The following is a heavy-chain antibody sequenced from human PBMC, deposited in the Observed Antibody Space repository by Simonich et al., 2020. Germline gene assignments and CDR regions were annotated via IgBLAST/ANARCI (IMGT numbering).Heavy chain of an antibody. CDR1: GYTFTGYY. J-gene: IGHJ6*03. Sequence: QVQLVQSGAEVKKPGASVKVSCKASGYTFTGYYMHWVRQAPGQGLEWMARTNPNRGGTNYEKKFQGRGTMTRETSISTAYMELSRLRSDDTAVYYCARDLRGSYYYYYYMDVWGKGTTVTVSS. D-gene: IGHD1-26*01. CDR2: TNPNRGGT. CDR3: ARDLRGSYYYYYYMDV. V-gene: IGHV1-2*02.